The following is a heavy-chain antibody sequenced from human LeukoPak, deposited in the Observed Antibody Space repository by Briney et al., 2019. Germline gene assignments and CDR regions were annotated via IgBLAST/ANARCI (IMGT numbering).Heavy chain of an antibody. D-gene: IGHD6-25*01. V-gene: IGHV4-59*01. CDR2: IYYSGST. J-gene: IGHJ5*02. CDR1: GDSSSSYY. Sequence: SETLSLTCTVPGDSSSSYYWSWIRQPPGKGLEWIGYIYYSGSTSYNPSLKSRVTISVDTSKRQFSLKLSSVTAADTAVYYWAKWTPAGWFDPWGQGTLVTVSS. CDR3: AKWTPAGWFDP.